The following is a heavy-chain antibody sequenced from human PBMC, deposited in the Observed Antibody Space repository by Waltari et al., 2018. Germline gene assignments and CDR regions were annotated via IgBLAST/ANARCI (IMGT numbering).Heavy chain of an antibody. CDR1: GLRFPGDW. J-gene: IGHJ4*02. D-gene: IGHD4-17*01. Sequence: EVQLVESGGGLVQPGGSLRLSCAASGLRFPGDWMHWVRQAPGKGRVWVARINSDGSSTRYADSVKGRFTISRDNAKNTLYLQMNSLRAEDTAVYYCARVEVGDYDFDYWGQGTLVTVSS. V-gene: IGHV3-74*01. CDR3: ARVEVGDYDFDY. CDR2: INSDGSST.